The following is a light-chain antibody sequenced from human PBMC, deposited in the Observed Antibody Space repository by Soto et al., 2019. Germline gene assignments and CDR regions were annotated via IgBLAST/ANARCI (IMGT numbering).Light chain of an antibody. CDR3: QQYNSYSRT. J-gene: IGKJ1*01. V-gene: IGKV1-5*01. Sequence: DIQMTQSPSTLAASVGDGVTITCRASQSISSWLAWYQQKPGKAPKLLTYDASSLESGVPSRFSGSGSRTEFTLTISSLQPDDFATYYCQQYNSYSRTFGQGPKVESK. CDR2: DAS. CDR1: QSISSW.